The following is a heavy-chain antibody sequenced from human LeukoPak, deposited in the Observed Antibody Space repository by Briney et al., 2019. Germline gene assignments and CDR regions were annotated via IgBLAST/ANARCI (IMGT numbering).Heavy chain of an antibody. J-gene: IGHJ4*02. Sequence: SLRLSCTASGFSFRAYLISWVRQAPGEGLDWVGFIRGKAYGGTTEYAAAVKGRFTISRDDSKSIASLQMNSLKTEDTALYYCTAWDHLYCSTTGCHIDYWGQGTLVTVSS. CDR2: IRGKAYGGTT. CDR3: TAWDHLYCSTTGCHIDY. V-gene: IGHV3-49*04. CDR1: GFSFRAYL. D-gene: IGHD2-2*01.